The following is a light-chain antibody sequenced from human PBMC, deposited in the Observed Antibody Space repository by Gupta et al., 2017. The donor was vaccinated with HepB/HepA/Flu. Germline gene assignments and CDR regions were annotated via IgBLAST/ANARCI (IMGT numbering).Light chain of an antibody. V-gene: IGKV1-39*01. CDR2: AAS. Sequence: DIQMTQSPSSLSASVGDRVTITCRASQSISSYLNWYQQKPGKAPKLLIYAASSVQSGVASRFSGSGSGTDFTLTISRRQPEDFATYYCQQRDSTPITFGHGTKVDIK. J-gene: IGKJ3*01. CDR3: QQRDSTPIT. CDR1: QSISSY.